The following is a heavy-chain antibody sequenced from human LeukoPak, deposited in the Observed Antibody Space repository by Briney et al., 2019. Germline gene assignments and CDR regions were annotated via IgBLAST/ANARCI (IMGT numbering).Heavy chain of an antibody. CDR1: GYTFGTHW. CDR3: ARDYSGEWEQLTGWWFDP. D-gene: IGHD1-26*01. J-gene: IGHJ5*02. CDR2: INPSGDFR. Sequence: EASVKVSCKASGYTFGTHWMHWVRQAPGQGLEWMAIINPSGDFRSYAQKFQGRLTVTRDMSTRTVYMELSDLRPEDTAVYYCARDYSGEWEQLTGWWFDPWGQETLVIVSS. V-gene: IGHV1-46*01.